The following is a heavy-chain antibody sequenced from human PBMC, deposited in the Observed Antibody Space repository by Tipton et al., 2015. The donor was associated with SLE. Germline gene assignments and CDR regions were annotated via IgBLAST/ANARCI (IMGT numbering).Heavy chain of an antibody. CDR3: ARGTPFMEWERNWFDP. V-gene: IGHV4-59*01. Sequence: TLSLTCAVSGASIRTYYWSWIRQSPGKGLEWIGHMYHSGSTNYNPSLASRVTISIDKSNNQLSLTLNSVTTADTAMYYCARGTPFMEWERNWFDPWGQGTLVTVSS. CDR2: MYHSGST. D-gene: IGHD3-3*01. J-gene: IGHJ5*01. CDR1: GASIRTYY.